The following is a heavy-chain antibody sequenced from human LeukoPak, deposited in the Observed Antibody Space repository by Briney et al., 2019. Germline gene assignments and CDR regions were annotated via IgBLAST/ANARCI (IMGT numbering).Heavy chain of an antibody. CDR3: ARHRGSYSLMPFDY. D-gene: IGHD1-26*01. V-gene: IGHV3-48*01. J-gene: IGHJ4*02. Sequence: GGSLRLSCAASGFTFSSYSMNWVRQAPGKGLEWVSYISSSSSTIHYADSVKGRFTISRDNAKNSLYLQMNSLRAEDTAVYYCARHRGSYSLMPFDYWGQGTLVTVSS. CDR1: GFTFSSYS. CDR2: ISSSSSTI.